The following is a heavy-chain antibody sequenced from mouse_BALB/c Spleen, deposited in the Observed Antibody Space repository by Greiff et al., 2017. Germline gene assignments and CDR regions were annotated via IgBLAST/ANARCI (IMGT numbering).Heavy chain of an antibody. CDR3: TRSYGSSPFDY. V-gene: IGHV14-3*02. CDR1: GFNIKDTY. CDR2: IDPANGNT. J-gene: IGHJ2*01. D-gene: IGHD1-1*01. Sequence: SGAELVKPGASVKLSCIASGFNIKDTYMHWVKQRPEQGLEWIGRIDPANGNTKYDPKFQGKATITADTSSNTAYLQLSSLTSEDTAVYYCTRSYGSSPFDYWGQGTTLTVSS.